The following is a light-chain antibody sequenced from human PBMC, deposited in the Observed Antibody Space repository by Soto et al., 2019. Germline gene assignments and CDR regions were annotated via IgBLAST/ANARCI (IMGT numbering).Light chain of an antibody. J-gene: IGKJ1*01. CDR1: QSFTRW. V-gene: IGKV1-5*01. CDR2: DAS. Sequence: DIQITHAPSTLSASVGDRVTITCRDSQSFTRWLAWYQQKPGTAPKLLIFDASTLHSGVPSRFSGSGSGTDFTLTISSLQPDDFATYYCQQFAISTTFGQGTKVDIK. CDR3: QQFAISTT.